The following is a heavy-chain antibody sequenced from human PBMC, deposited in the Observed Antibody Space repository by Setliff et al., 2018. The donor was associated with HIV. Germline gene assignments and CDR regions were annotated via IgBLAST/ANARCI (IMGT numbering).Heavy chain of an antibody. CDR1: GFTFDRYW. V-gene: IGHV3-74*01. CDR2: VNSDGSSK. D-gene: IGHD6-13*01. J-gene: IGHJ4*02. Sequence: GGSLRLSCAASGFTFDRYWMHWVRQAPGKGLVWVSRVNSDGSSKTYADSVKDRFTISRDNAKNTLYLQMNSLRAEDTGVYYCANGRGLGSSWDFSFEYWGQGTLVTVSS. CDR3: ANGRGLGSSWDFSFEY.